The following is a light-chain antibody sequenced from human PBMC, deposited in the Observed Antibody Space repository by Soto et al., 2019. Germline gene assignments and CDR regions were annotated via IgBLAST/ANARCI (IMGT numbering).Light chain of an antibody. CDR2: AAS. CDR1: QTIIGY. Sequence: DIQMTQSPSSLSASIGDSVTITCRASQTIIGYLNWYQQKPGKAPRLLINAASNLQSGVPSRFRGSGSETDFTLTITSLQPEDFATSYCQQSYTTPRTFGQRTKVDIK. J-gene: IGKJ1*01. V-gene: IGKV1-39*01. CDR3: QQSYTTPRT.